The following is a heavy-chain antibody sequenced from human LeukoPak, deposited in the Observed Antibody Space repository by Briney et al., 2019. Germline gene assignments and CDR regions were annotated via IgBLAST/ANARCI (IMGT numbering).Heavy chain of an antibody. CDR1: GFTFSSYG. V-gene: IGHV3-48*01. Sequence: PGGSLRLSCAASGFTFSSYGMTWVRQAPGKGLEWVSYISSSSSTIYYADSVKGRFTISRDNAKNSLYLQLNSLRAEDTAVYYCASEIIFGSFDYWGQGTLVTVSS. CDR3: ASEIIFGSFDY. D-gene: IGHD3-3*01. J-gene: IGHJ4*02. CDR2: ISSSSSTI.